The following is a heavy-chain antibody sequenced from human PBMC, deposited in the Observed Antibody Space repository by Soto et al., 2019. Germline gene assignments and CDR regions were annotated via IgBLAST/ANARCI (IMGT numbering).Heavy chain of an antibody. CDR2: IYPGDSDT. Sequence: GESLKISCKGSGYSFGTYWIGWVRQMPGKGLEWMGVIYPGDSDTRYSPSFQGQVTMSADKSINTAYLQWSSLKASDTAMYYCARAGIAATTFYFDSWGQGTLVTVSS. J-gene: IGHJ4*02. CDR1: GYSFGTYW. D-gene: IGHD1-26*01. CDR3: ARAGIAATTFYFDS. V-gene: IGHV5-51*01.